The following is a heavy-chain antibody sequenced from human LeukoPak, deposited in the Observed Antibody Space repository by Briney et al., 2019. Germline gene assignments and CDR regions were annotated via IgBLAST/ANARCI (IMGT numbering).Heavy chain of an antibody. CDR3: ARGPALSSIAAAGPFDY. CDR2: INHSGST. CDR1: GGSFSGYY. V-gene: IGHV4-34*01. Sequence: SETLSLTCAVYGGSFSGYYWSWIRQPPGKGLEWIGEINHSGSTNYNPSLKSRVTISVDTSKNQFSLKLSSVTAADTAVYYCARGPALSSIAAAGPFDYWGQGTLVTVSS. D-gene: IGHD6-13*01. J-gene: IGHJ4*02.